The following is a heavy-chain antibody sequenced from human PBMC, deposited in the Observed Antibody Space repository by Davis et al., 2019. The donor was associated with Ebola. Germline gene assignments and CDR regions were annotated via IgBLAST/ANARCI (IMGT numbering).Heavy chain of an antibody. CDR2: IYYSGST. CDR3: ARVRHYYGSGSYSP. Sequence: MPSETLSLTCTVSGGSISSGDYYWSWIRQPPGKGLEWIGYIYYSGSTYYNPSLKSRVTISVDTSKNQFSLKLSSVTAADTAVYYCARVRHYYGSGSYSPWGQGTLVTVSS. CDR1: GGSISSGDYY. V-gene: IGHV4-30-4*01. J-gene: IGHJ5*02. D-gene: IGHD3-10*01.